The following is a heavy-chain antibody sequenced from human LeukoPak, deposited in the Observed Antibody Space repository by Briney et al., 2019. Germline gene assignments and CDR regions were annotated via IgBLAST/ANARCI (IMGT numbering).Heavy chain of an antibody. Sequence: GGSLRLSCAASGFTFSSYGMHWVRQAPGKGLEWVAVISYDGGNKYYADSVKGRFTTSRDNSKNTLYLQMNSLRAEDTAVYYCAKDRVYYGSFPWVHHHYGMDVWGQGTTVTVSS. CDR3: AKDRVYYGSFPWVHHHYGMDV. V-gene: IGHV3-30*18. J-gene: IGHJ6*02. CDR1: GFTFSSYG. D-gene: IGHD3-10*01. CDR2: ISYDGGNK.